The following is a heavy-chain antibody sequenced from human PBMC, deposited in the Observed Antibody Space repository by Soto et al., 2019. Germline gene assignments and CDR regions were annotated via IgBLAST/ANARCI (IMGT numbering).Heavy chain of an antibody. J-gene: IGHJ4*02. Sequence: QVQLVQSGAEVKKPGSSVKVSCKASGGTFSSYAISWVRQAPGRGLEWMGGIIPIFGTANYAQKFQGRVTITADESTSTAYTELSILRSEDTAVYYCATGNDSSGYYRDYWGQRTQVTVSS. CDR2: IIPIFGTA. V-gene: IGHV1-69*12. D-gene: IGHD3-22*01. CDR1: GGTFSSYA. CDR3: ATGNDSSGYYRDY.